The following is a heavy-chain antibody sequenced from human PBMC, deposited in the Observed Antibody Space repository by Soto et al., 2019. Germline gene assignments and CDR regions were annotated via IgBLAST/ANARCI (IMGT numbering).Heavy chain of an antibody. CDR3: ARRCSSTSCYGWENWFDP. D-gene: IGHD2-2*01. Sequence: QVQLVQSGAEVKKPGASVKVSCKASGYTFTSYGISWVRQAPGQGLEWMGWISAYNGNTNYAQKLQGRVTMTTDTSTSTAYMELRSLRSDDTAVYYCARRCSSTSCYGWENWFDPWGQGTLVTVS. V-gene: IGHV1-18*01. CDR2: ISAYNGNT. CDR1: GYTFTSYG. J-gene: IGHJ5*02.